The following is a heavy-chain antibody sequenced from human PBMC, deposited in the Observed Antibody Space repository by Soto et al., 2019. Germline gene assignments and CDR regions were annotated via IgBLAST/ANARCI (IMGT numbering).Heavy chain of an antibody. CDR3: AKAKGADITFAS. V-gene: IGHV3-30*18. CDR2: ISYHGSDI. Sequence: QVQLVESGGGVVQPGTSLTLSCAASGFILSSDGMHWVRQAPGKGLEWVAVISYHGSDIYYADSVQGRFSISRDSSKNTVYLQMNSLRPEDTALYYCAKAKGADITFASWGQGTLVTVSS. D-gene: IGHD2-15*01. J-gene: IGHJ4*02. CDR1: GFILSSDG.